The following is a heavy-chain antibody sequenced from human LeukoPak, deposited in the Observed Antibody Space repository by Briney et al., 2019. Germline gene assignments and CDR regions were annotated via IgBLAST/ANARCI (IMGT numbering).Heavy chain of an antibody. V-gene: IGHV4-39*07. Sequence: SETLSLTCTASGGSISSSSYYWSWIRQPPGKGLEWIGEINHSRSTNYNPSLKSRVTISVDTSKNQFSLKLSSVTAADTAVYYCTRATGEGYCSGGSCYINWFDPWGQGTLVTVSS. CDR1: GGSISSSSYY. CDR2: INHSRST. CDR3: TRATGEGYCSGGSCYINWFDP. J-gene: IGHJ5*02. D-gene: IGHD2-15*01.